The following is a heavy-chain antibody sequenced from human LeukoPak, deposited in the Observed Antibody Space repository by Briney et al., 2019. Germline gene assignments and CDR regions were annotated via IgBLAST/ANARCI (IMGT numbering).Heavy chain of an antibody. J-gene: IGHJ4*02. V-gene: IGHV1-69*13. CDR1: GGTFSSYA. CDR2: IIPIFGTA. D-gene: IGHD3-10*01. CDR3: AREGGGYYYGSGSFRSYFDY. Sequence: GASVKVSCKASGGTFSSYAISWVRQAPGQGLEWMGGIIPIFGTANYAQKFQGRVTITADESTSTAYMELSSLRSEDTAVYYCAREGGGYYYGSGSFRSYFDYWGQGTLVTVSS.